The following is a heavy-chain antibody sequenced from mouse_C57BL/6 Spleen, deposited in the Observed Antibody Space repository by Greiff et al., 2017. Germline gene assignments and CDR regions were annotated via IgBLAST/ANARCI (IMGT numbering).Heavy chain of an antibody. J-gene: IGHJ3*01. CDR3: ARYYSNDGGVFAY. CDR2: IYPGDGDT. V-gene: IGHV1-82*01. D-gene: IGHD2-12*01. CDR1: GYAFSSSW. Sequence: QVQLQQSGPELVKPGASVKISCKASGYAFSSSWMNWVKQRPGKGLEWIGRIYPGDGDTNYNGKFKGKATLTADKSSSTAYMQLSSLTSEDSAVYFCARYYSNDGGVFAYWGQGTLVTVSA.